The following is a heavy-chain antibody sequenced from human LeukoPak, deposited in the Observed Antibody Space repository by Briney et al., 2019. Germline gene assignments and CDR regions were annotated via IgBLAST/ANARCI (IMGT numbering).Heavy chain of an antibody. V-gene: IGHV4-34*01. CDR3: AREAQKSVGAADLLDY. J-gene: IGHJ4*02. Sequence: PSETLSLTCAVYGGSFSGYYWSWIRQPPGKGLEGIGEINHSGSTNYNPSLKSRVTISVDTSKNQFSLKLSSVTAADTAVYYCAREAQKSVGAADLLDYWPQGTLVTVSS. CDR2: INHSGST. CDR1: GGSFSGYY. D-gene: IGHD1-26*01.